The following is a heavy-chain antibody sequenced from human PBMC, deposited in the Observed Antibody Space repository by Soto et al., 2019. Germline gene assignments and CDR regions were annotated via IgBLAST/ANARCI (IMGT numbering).Heavy chain of an antibody. CDR3: ARDFSGKNDAFDI. D-gene: IGHD3-10*01. V-gene: IGHV3-66*01. CDR2: VYSGGST. CDR1: GFTVTTNY. J-gene: IGHJ3*02. Sequence: LRLSCTASGFTVTTNYRSWVRQPPGKGLEWVSVVYSGGSTYYADSVKGRFTVSRDNSKNTLYLQMNSLRAEDTAVYYCARDFSGKNDAFDIWGQGTVVTVSS.